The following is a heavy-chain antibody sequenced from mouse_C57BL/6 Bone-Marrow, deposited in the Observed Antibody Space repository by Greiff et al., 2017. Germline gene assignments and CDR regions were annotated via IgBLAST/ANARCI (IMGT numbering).Heavy chain of an antibody. D-gene: IGHD2-5*01. CDR1: GFTFSDYG. CDR2: ISSGSSTI. Sequence: EVKLVESGGGLVKPGGSLTLSCPASGFTFSDYGMHWVRQAPETGLEWVAYISSGSSTIYYADTVKGRFTISRANAKNTLFLEMTILRSEDTDIYYCARGSNYVAWFAYWGQGTLVTVSA. J-gene: IGHJ3*01. CDR3: ARGSNYVAWFAY. V-gene: IGHV5-17*01.